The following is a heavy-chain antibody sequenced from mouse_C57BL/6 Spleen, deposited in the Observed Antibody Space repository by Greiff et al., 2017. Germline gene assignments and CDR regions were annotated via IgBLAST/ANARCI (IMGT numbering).Heavy chain of an antibody. CDR1: GYTFTSYW. Sequence: QVQLQQPGAELVKPGASVKLSCKASGYTFTSYWMHWVKQRPGQGLEWIGMIHPNSGSTNYNAKFKSKATLTVDKSSSTAYMQLSSLTSEDAAVYFCARGHYYGNSRYAMDYWGQGTSVTVSS. J-gene: IGHJ4*01. CDR2: IHPNSGST. D-gene: IGHD1-1*01. CDR3: ARGHYYGNSRYAMDY. V-gene: IGHV1-64*01.